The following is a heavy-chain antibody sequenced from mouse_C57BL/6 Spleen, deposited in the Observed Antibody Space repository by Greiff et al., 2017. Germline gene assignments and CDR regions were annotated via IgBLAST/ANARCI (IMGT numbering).Heavy chain of an antibody. CDR3: ARGIYYGYEGY. D-gene: IGHD2-2*01. CDR1: GYTFTSYW. J-gene: IGHJ2*01. CDR2: IDPSDSET. V-gene: IGHV1-52*01. Sequence: VQLQQPGAELVRPGSSVTLSCKASGYTFTSYWMHWVKQRPIQGLEWIGNIDPSDSETHYNQKFKDKATLTVDKSSSTAYMQLSSLTSEDSAVYYCARGIYYGYEGYWGQGTTLTVSS.